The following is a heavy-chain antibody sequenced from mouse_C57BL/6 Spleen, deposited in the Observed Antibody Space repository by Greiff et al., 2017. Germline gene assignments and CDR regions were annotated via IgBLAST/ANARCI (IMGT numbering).Heavy chain of an antibody. J-gene: IGHJ3*01. D-gene: IGHD2-12*01. CDR3: AREGDYSLTWFAY. CDR2: ISYDGSN. CDR1: GYSITSGYY. Sequence: ESGPGLVKPSQSLSLTCSVTGYSITSGYYWNWIRQFPGNKLEWMGYISYDGSNNYNPTLKNPISITRDTSKNPFFLQLNSVTTEDTATYYCAREGDYSLTWFAYWGQGTLVTVSA. V-gene: IGHV3-6*01.